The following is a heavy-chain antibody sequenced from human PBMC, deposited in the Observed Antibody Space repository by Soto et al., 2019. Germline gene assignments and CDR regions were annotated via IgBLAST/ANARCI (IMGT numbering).Heavy chain of an antibody. D-gene: IGHD1-26*01. J-gene: IGHJ4*02. Sequence: GGSLRLSCAASGFTFSSYAMSWVRQAPGKGLEWVSAISGDGARTYYADSVKGRFTISRDNSKNTLYLQMNSLRAEDTAVYYCAKCIGWAPHYWGQGTLVTVSS. CDR2: ISGDGART. V-gene: IGHV3-23*01. CDR1: GFTFSSYA. CDR3: AKCIGWAPHY.